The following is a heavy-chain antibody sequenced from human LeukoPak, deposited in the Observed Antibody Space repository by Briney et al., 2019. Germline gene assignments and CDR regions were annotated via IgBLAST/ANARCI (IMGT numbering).Heavy chain of an antibody. Sequence: SETLSLTCTVSGGSISSSSYYWGWIRQPPGKGLEWIGSIYYSGSTYYNPTLKSRVTISVDTSKNQFSLKLSSVTAADTAVYYCASQRDLYSSSWYFDYWGQGTLVTVSS. D-gene: IGHD6-13*01. CDR1: GGSISSSSYY. V-gene: IGHV4-39*01. CDR3: ASQRDLYSSSWYFDY. CDR2: IYYSGST. J-gene: IGHJ4*02.